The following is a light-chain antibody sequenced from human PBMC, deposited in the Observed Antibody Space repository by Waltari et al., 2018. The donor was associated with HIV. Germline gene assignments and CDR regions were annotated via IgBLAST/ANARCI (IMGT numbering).Light chain of an antibody. CDR1: SSNTGNNA. Sequence: QSVLTQPPSASGTPGQRVTISCSGRSSNTGNNAVSWYQQLPGEAPKLLIASNDRRPSGVPERFSASKSGTSASLAISGLQSEDEAHYYCAVWDDNLKRVFGGGTKLTVL. V-gene: IGLV1-44*01. CDR2: SND. J-gene: IGLJ3*02. CDR3: AVWDDNLKRV.